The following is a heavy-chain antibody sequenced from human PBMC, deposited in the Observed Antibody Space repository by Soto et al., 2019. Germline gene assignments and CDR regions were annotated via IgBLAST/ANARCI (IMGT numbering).Heavy chain of an antibody. D-gene: IGHD6-19*01. Sequence: PGGSLRLSCASSVFTFISYGMHWVRQAPGKGLEWVAVISYDGSNKYYADSVKGRFTISRDNSKNTLYLQMNSLRAEDTAVYYCAKDAGYSSGWYGGYYYYGMDVWGQGTTVTVSS. CDR3: AKDAGYSSGWYGGYYYYGMDV. J-gene: IGHJ6*02. V-gene: IGHV3-30*18. CDR1: VFTFISYG. CDR2: ISYDGSNK.